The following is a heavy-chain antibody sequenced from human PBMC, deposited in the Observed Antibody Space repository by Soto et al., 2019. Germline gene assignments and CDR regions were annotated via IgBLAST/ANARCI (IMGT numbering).Heavy chain of an antibody. J-gene: IGHJ4*02. V-gene: IGHV1-18*01. CDR2: ITAYNGNT. CDR3: AKRRGYRNGQFDF. CDR1: GYTFTSYG. Sequence: QVQLVQSGAEVKKPGASVKVSCKASGYTFTSYGISWVRQAPGQGLEWMGWITAYNGNTNYAQKLQGRVTMTTDTSPSPAYMGLRSLRSDDPAGYYCAKRRGYRNGQFDFWGQGTPVTLSS. D-gene: IGHD5-18*01.